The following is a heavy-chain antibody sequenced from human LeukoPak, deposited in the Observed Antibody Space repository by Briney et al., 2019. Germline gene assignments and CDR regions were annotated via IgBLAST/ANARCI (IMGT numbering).Heavy chain of an antibody. CDR2: IYYSGST. D-gene: IGHD2-15*01. CDR1: GGSISSYY. V-gene: IGHV4-59*08. Sequence: PSETLSLTCTVSGGSISSYYWSWIRQPPGKGLEWIWYIYYSGSTNYNPSLKSRVTISVDTSKNQFSLKLSSVTAANTAVYYCARRDYCSGGSCLGWFDPWGQGTLVTVSS. CDR3: ARRDYCSGGSCLGWFDP. J-gene: IGHJ5*02.